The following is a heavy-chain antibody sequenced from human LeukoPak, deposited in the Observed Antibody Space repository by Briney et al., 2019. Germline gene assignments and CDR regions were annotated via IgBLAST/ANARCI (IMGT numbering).Heavy chain of an antibody. D-gene: IGHD3-22*01. J-gene: IGHJ4*02. CDR1: GYTFTSYG. V-gene: IGHV1-18*01. CDR2: ISAYNGNT. Sequence: GASVKVSCKASGYTFTSYGISWVRQAPGQGLEWMGWISAYNGNTNYAQKLQGRVTTTTDTSTSTAYMELRSLRSDDTAVYYCARESDYYDSSGYYFGYWGQGTLVTVSS. CDR3: ARESDYYDSSGYYFGY.